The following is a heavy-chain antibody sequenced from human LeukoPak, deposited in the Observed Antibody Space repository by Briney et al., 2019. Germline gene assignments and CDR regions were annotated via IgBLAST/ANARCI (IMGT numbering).Heavy chain of an antibody. V-gene: IGHV1-46*01. CDR2: INPSGGST. J-gene: IGHJ5*02. CDR3: ARAAEIVVVTAMDWFDP. CDR1: GYTFTSYY. D-gene: IGHD2-21*02. Sequence: ASVKVSCKASGYTFTSYYMHWVRQAPGQGLEWMGIINPSGGSTSYAQKFQGRVTMTRDTSTSTVYMELSGLRSEDTAVYYRARAAEIVVVTAMDWFDPWGQGTLVTVSS.